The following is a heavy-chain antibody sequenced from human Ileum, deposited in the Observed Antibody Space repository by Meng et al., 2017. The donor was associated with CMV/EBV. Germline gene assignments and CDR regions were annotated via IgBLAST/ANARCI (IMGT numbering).Heavy chain of an antibody. V-gene: IGHV3-23*01. D-gene: IGHD1-26*01. J-gene: IGHJ4*02. CDR2: IYVSGGST. CDR1: GCTFSNYA. CDR3: TRKVGGSYYFAY. Sequence: SCDASGCTFSNYAFSWVRQAPGKGLWWVSGIYVSGGSTFYADSVKGRFTISRDNLENTVYLEMNSLKAEDTAVYYCTRKVGGSYYFAYWGQGTLVTVSS.